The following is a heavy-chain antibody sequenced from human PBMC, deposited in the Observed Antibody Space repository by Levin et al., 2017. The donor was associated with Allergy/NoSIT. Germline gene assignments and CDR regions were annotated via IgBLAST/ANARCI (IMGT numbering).Heavy chain of an antibody. V-gene: IGHV3-9*01. CDR2: ISWNSAGI. CDR1: EFTFGDYA. D-gene: IGHD6-13*01. CDR3: ARKRTIAAAGFDVFDI. Sequence: QPGGSLRLSCAGAEFTFGDYAIHWVRQPPGKGLEWVSGISWNSAGIDYADSVKGRFTISRDNAKNSLYLQMNSLRAEDTALYYCARKRTIAAAGFDVFDIWGQGTMVTVSS. J-gene: IGHJ3*02.